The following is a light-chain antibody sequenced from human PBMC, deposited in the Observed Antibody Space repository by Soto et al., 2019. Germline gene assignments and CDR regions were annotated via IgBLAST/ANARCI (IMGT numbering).Light chain of an antibody. CDR1: SSDVGGYNY. V-gene: IGLV2-14*01. CDR3: SSYTSSSTPYV. Sequence: QSALTQPASVSGSPGQSITISCTGTSSDVGGYNYVSWYQQHPGKAPKLMIYEVSNRPSGVSNRFSGSKSGNTASLTISGLQADDEADYYGSSYTSSSTPYVFGTGTKVTVL. CDR2: EVS. J-gene: IGLJ1*01.